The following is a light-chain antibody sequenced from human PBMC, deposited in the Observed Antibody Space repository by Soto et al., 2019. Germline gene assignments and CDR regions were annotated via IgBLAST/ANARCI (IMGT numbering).Light chain of an antibody. CDR2: NVY. CDR1: SSDVGAYNF. J-gene: IGLJ1*01. Sequence: QSVLTQPASVSGSPGQSITISCTGTSSDVGAYNFVSWHQQHPGKAPKLMIYNVYDRPLGISYRFSGSKSGNTASLTISGLQGEDEADYYCSAYTVSRTYVFGTGTKLTVL. CDR3: SAYTVSRTYV. V-gene: IGLV2-14*03.